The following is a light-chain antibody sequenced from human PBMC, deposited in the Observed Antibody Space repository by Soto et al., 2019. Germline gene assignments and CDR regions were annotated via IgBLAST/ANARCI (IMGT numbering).Light chain of an antibody. V-gene: IGKV1-5*03. CDR2: KAS. J-gene: IGKJ1*01. Sequence: IQMTQSPSTLSASVGDRVTTTCRASQSISSWLAWYQQKPGKAPKLLIYKASSLESGVPSRFSGSGSGTEFTLTISSLQPDDFATYYCQHYNSYSEAFGQGTKVDNK. CDR1: QSISSW. CDR3: QHYNSYSEA.